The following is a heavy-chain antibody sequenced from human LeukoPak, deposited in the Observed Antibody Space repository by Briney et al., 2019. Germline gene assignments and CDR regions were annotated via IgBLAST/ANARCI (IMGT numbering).Heavy chain of an antibody. CDR1: GFTVTNNY. J-gene: IGHJ3*02. V-gene: IGHV3-66*01. CDR2: VYSGGST. CDR3: ARYYDSSGQTGDAFDI. D-gene: IGHD3-22*01. Sequence: GGSLRLSCAASGFTVTNNYVTWVRQAPGKGLEWVSVVYSGGSTYYADSVKGRFTISRDNSKNTLYLQMNSLRAEDTAVYYCARYYDSSGQTGDAFDIWGQGTMVTVSS.